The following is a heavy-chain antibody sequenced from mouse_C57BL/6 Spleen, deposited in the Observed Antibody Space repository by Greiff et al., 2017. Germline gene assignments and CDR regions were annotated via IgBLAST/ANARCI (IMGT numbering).Heavy chain of an antibody. CDR3: ARGGGLRRFDY. V-gene: IGHV3-6*01. CDR1: GYSITSGYY. J-gene: IGHJ2*01. D-gene: IGHD2-4*01. Sequence: EVQLVESGPGLVKPSQSLSLTCSVTGYSITSGYYWNWIRQFPGNKLEWMGYISYDGSNNYNPSLKNRISITRDTSKNQFFLKLNSVTTEDTATYYCARGGGLRRFDYWGQGTTLTVSS. CDR2: ISYDGSN.